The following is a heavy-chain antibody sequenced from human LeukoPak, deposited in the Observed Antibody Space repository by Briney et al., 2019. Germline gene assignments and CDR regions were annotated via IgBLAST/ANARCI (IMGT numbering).Heavy chain of an antibody. CDR3: ASSTRRWLLDY. CDR1: GFTISSYS. J-gene: IGHJ4*02. D-gene: IGHD5-24*01. Sequence: PGGSLRLSCAASGFTISSYSMKWVRQAPGKGLEWVSSISSSSNYIYYADSVKVRFTISRDNAKNSLHLQMNSLRAEDTAVYYCASSTRRWLLDYWGQGTLVTVSS. V-gene: IGHV3-21*01. CDR2: ISSSSNYI.